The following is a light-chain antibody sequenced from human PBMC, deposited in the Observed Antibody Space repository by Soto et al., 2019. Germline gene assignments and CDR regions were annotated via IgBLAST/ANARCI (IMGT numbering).Light chain of an antibody. V-gene: IGLV1-44*01. Sequence: QSVLTQPPSASGTPGQRVTISCSGSSSNIGSNTVNWYQHLPRTAPKLLIYSNGRRPSGVPDRFSGSKSGTSASLAISGLQSEDEADYYCAAWDDSLIGPVFGGGNKVTVL. J-gene: IGLJ3*02. CDR3: AAWDDSLIGPV. CDR2: SNG. CDR1: SSNIGSNT.